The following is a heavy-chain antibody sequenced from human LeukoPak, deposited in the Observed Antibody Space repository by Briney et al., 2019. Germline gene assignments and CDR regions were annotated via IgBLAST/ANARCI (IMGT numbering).Heavy chain of an antibody. J-gene: IGHJ4*02. CDR3: GTDVGWLQLHY. Sequence: ASVKVSCKVSGYTLTELSMHWVRQAPGKGLEWMGAFDPEDGETIYAQKFQGRVTMTEDTSTDTAYMELSSLRAEDTAVYYCGTDVGWLQLHYWAQGTLVTVSS. CDR2: FDPEDGET. CDR1: GYTLTELS. V-gene: IGHV1-24*01. D-gene: IGHD5-24*01.